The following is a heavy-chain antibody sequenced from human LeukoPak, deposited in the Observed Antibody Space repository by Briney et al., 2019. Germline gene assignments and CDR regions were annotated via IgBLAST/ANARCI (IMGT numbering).Heavy chain of an antibody. Sequence: SETLSLTCTVSGASISSYYWSWIRQPPGKGLEWIGYIYYTGSTNYNPSLKSRVTISVDTSKNQFSLKLSSVTAADTAVYYCARGYYDFPYWGQGTLVTVSS. D-gene: IGHD3-3*01. V-gene: IGHV4-59*01. CDR2: IYYTGST. CDR1: GASISSYY. J-gene: IGHJ4*02. CDR3: ARGYYDFPY.